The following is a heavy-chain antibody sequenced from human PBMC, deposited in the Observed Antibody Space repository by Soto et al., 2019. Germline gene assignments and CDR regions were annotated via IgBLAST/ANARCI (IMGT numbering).Heavy chain of an antibody. Sequence: GGSLRLSCAASGVTFSSFTMNWVRQAPGKGLEWVSTISSNSAYIYYTDALRGRFTISRDNAKNSLHLQMNSLRAEDTAVYYCTRDASRDSSARGWFDPWGPGTLVTVSS. CDR3: TRDASRDSSARGWFDP. D-gene: IGHD6-13*01. J-gene: IGHJ5*02. CDR1: GVTFSSFT. V-gene: IGHV3-21*01. CDR2: ISSNSAYI.